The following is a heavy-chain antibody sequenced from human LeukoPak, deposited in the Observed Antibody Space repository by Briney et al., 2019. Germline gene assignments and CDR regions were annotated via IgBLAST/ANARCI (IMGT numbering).Heavy chain of an antibody. CDR1: GYSFTNYW. CDR2: IYPDDSES. V-gene: IGHV5-51*01. D-gene: IGHD3-22*01. Sequence: GESLKISCEASGYSFTNYWIGWVRQMPGKGLEWMGIIYPDDSESKYSPSFQGQVTISADKSISTAYLQWSSLKASDTAMYYCARSRDSSGYYFLIWGQGTLVTVSS. CDR3: ARSRDSSGYYFLI. J-gene: IGHJ4*02.